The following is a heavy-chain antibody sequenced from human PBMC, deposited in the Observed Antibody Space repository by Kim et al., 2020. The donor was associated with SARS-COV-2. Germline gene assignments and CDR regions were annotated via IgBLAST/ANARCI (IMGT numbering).Heavy chain of an antibody. D-gene: IGHD5-12*01. CDR3: ARARTGWLQSLDY. V-gene: IGHV1-69*04. J-gene: IGHJ4*02. Sequence: APKFQGRVTITAEKSTSTAYMELSSLRSEDTAVYYCARARTGWLQSLDYWGQGTLVTVSS.